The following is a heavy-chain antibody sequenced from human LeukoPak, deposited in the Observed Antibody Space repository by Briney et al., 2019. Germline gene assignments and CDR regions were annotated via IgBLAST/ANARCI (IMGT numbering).Heavy chain of an antibody. J-gene: IGHJ4*02. D-gene: IGHD2-15*01. CDR2: ISGSGSTI. Sequence: GGSLRLSCAASGFTFSDYYMTWMRQAPGQGLEWVSYISGSGSTIYYADSVKGRFAISRDNAENSLYLQMNSLRAEDTAVYYCATKGRGIFDAYFDYWGQGTLVTVSS. CDR3: ATKGRGIFDAYFDY. V-gene: IGHV3-11*01. CDR1: GFTFSDYY.